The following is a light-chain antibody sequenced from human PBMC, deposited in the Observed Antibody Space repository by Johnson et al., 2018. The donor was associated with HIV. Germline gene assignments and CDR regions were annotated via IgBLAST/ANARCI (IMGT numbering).Light chain of an antibody. CDR3: GAWDSSLSAHYV. V-gene: IGLV1-51*01. CDR1: TSNIGNNY. CDR2: DND. J-gene: IGLJ1*01. Sequence: QSVLTQPPSVSAAPGQKVTISCSGSTSNIGNNYISWYQHLPGTAPKLLIYDNDKRPSGIPDRFSASESGTSATLGITGLQTGDEADYYCGAWDSSLSAHYVFGTGTKVTVL.